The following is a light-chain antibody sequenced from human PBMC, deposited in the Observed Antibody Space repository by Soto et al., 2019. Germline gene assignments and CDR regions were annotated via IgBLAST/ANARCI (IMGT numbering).Light chain of an antibody. CDR3: QQYYSYPLT. CDR1: QGIRND. V-gene: IGKV1-6*01. CDR2: AAS. Sequence: AIQLTQSPSSRSASVGDRVTITCRASQGIRNDLGWYQQKPGKAPKLLIYAASSLPSGVPSRFSGSGSGTDFTLTISCLQSEDFATYYCQQYYSYPLTFGGGTKVDIK. J-gene: IGKJ4*01.